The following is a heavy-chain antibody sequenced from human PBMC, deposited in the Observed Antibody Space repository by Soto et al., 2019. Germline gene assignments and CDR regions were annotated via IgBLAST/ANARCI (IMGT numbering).Heavy chain of an antibody. CDR3: ARHAGYYDSSGYYPNSDAFDI. Sequence: PSETLSLTCTVSGGSISSSSYYWGWIRQPPGKGLEWIGSIYYSGSTYYNPSLKSRVTISVDTSKNQFSLKLSSVTAADTAVYYCARHAGYYDSSGYYPNSDAFDISGQGTMVTVSS. V-gene: IGHV4-39*01. D-gene: IGHD3-22*01. J-gene: IGHJ3*02. CDR2: IYYSGST. CDR1: GGSISSSSYY.